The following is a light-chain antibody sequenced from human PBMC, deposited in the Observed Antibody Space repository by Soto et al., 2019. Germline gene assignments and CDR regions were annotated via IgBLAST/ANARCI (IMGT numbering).Light chain of an antibody. J-gene: IGKJ4*01. V-gene: IGKV3D-20*01. CDR1: QRVSNNY. Sequence: EIVLTQSPATLSVSPGESATLSCGASQRVSNNYLAWYQQKPGLAPRLLIYDASSRATGIPDRFTGSGSGTDFTLTISRLEPEDFVVYYCQKYGNTPLSFGGGTKVEIK. CDR3: QKYGNTPLS. CDR2: DAS.